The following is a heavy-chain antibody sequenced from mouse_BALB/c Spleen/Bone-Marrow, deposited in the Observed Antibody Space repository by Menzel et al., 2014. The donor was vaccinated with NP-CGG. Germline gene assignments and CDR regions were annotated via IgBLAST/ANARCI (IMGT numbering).Heavy chain of an antibody. D-gene: IGHD2-1*01. CDR2: IYPGDGDI. CDR1: GYAFSSSW. Sequence: QVQLKESGPELVKPGASVKISCKASGYAFSSSWMNWVKQRPGQGLEWIGRIYPGDGDINYNGNLKGKATLTADKSSSTAYMQLSGLTSVDSAVYFCVRGGNYRFGYWGQGTTLTVSS. CDR3: VRGGNYRFGY. J-gene: IGHJ2*01. V-gene: IGHV1-82*01.